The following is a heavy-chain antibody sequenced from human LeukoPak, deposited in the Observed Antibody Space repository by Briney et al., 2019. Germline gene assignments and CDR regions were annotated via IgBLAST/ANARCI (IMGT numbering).Heavy chain of an antibody. J-gene: IGHJ4*02. CDR3: GRLMAGLD. D-gene: IGHD6-19*01. CDR1: GGSISSNNW. Sequence: SETLSLTCAVSGGSISSNNWWSWVRQPPGRGLEWIADIYHTGSTNYSPSLKSRVTISVDKSKNQFFSKLNSVTAADTAVYYCGRLMAGLDWGQGTLVTVSS. V-gene: IGHV4-4*02. CDR2: IYHTGST.